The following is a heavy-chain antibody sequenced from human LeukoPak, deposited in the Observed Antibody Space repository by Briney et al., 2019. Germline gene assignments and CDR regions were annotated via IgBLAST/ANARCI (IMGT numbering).Heavy chain of an antibody. V-gene: IGHV3-30*02. Sequence: PGGSLRLSCAVSGFIFRNYGMHWVRQTPGKGLEWGAFIPSDGSEKYYADSVKGRFTISRDNAKNSLYLQMNSLRAEDTAVYYCAELGITMIGGVWGKGTTVTISS. CDR3: AELGITMIGGV. J-gene: IGHJ6*04. CDR2: IPSDGSEK. CDR1: GFIFRNYG. D-gene: IGHD3-10*02.